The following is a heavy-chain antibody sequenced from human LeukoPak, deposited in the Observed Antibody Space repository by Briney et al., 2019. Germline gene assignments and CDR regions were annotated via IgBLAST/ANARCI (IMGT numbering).Heavy chain of an antibody. V-gene: IGHV3-64D*06. Sequence: GGSLRLSCSASGTAFRTYAMHWVRQPPGKGLYYVSAISINGGSTYYADSVRGRFTISRDNSKNTLYLQMSSLRPDDTAVYYCARDAVLTAVAGTSWFDPWGQGTLVTVSS. CDR2: ISINGGST. CDR1: GTAFRTYA. CDR3: ARDAVLTAVAGTSWFDP. J-gene: IGHJ5*02. D-gene: IGHD6-19*01.